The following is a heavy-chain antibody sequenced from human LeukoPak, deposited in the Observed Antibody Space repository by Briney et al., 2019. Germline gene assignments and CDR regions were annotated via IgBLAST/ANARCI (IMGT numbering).Heavy chain of an antibody. CDR2: ISSSSNSI. CDR3: ARVPYIVGATNIYFDY. V-gene: IGHV3-48*01. Sequence: GGSLRLSCAASGFTFSSYSMNWVRRAPGKGLGWVSYISSSSNSIYYADSVKGRFTISRDNAKNSLYLQMNSLRAEDTAVYYCARVPYIVGATNIYFDYWGQGTLVTVSS. CDR1: GFTFSSYS. J-gene: IGHJ4*02. D-gene: IGHD1-26*01.